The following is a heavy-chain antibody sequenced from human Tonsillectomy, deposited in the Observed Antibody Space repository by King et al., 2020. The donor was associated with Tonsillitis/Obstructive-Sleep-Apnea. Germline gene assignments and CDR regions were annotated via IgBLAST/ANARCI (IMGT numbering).Heavy chain of an antibody. CDR2: ISTYNGNT. D-gene: IGHD3/OR15-3a*01. CDR1: GYTFTRNA. Sequence: QLVQSGAEVKKPGASVRVSCKASGYTFTRNAISWVRQAPGQGLEWMGWISTYNGNTNYAQWLQGRVTLTTDTSSSTAYMELRSLRSDDTAVYYCARGPRDFWTTYLDFWGQGTLVTVSS. V-gene: IGHV1-18*01. CDR3: ARGPRDFWTTYLDF. J-gene: IGHJ4*02.